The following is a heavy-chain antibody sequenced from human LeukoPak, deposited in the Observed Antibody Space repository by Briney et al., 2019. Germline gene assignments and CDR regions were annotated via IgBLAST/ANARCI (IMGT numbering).Heavy chain of an antibody. J-gene: IGHJ4*02. CDR2: INHSGST. D-gene: IGHD2-21*02. CDR1: GGSISSSSYY. V-gene: IGHV4-39*07. Sequence: SETLSLTCTVSGGSISSSSYYWSWIRQPPGKGLEWIGEINHSGSTNYNPSLKSRVTISVDTSKNQFSLKLSSVTAADTAVYYCARRDSFDLFFWGQGTLVTVSS. CDR3: ARRDSFDLFF.